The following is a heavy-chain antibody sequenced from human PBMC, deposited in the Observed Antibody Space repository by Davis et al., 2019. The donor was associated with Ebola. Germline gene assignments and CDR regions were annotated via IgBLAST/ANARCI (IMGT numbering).Heavy chain of an antibody. V-gene: IGHV1-3*01. J-gene: IGHJ3*02. CDR1: GFTLTKYA. CDR3: AKMDFNDAFDT. Sequence: ASVKVSCKASGFTLTKYAIHWVRQAPGQRLEWMGWINAGNGNTKYSQKFQGRVTITRDTSASTAYMGLSSLRSEDTAVYYCAKMDFNDAFDTWGPGTMVTVSS. D-gene: IGHD3/OR15-3a*01. CDR2: INAGNGNT.